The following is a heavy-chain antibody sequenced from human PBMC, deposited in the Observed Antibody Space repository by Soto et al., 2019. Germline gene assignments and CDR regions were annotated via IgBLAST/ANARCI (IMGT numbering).Heavy chain of an antibody. CDR2: IYYSGST. CDR3: ARAQRIQLWWFGY. D-gene: IGHD5-18*01. J-gene: IGHJ4*02. V-gene: IGHV4-61*01. CDR1: GGSVSSGSYY. Sequence: SETLSLTCTVSGGSVSSGSYYWSWIRQPPGKGLEWIGYIYYSGSTNYNPSLKSRVTISVDTSKNQFSLKLSSVTAADTAVYYGARAQRIQLWWFGYWGQGTLVTVSS.